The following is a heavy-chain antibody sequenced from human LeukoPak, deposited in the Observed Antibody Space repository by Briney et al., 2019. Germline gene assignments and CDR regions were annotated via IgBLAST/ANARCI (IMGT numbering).Heavy chain of an antibody. D-gene: IGHD6-13*01. CDR3: ARRSSSWYGGWFDP. CDR1: GGSISSGSYY. J-gene: IGHJ5*02. V-gene: IGHV4-61*10. Sequence: PSETLSLTCTVSGGSISSGSYYWSWIRQPAGKGLEWIGYIYYSGSTTYNPSLKSRVTISVDTSKNQFSLKLSSVTAADTAVYYCARRSSSWYGGWFDPWGQGTLVTVSS. CDR2: IYYSGST.